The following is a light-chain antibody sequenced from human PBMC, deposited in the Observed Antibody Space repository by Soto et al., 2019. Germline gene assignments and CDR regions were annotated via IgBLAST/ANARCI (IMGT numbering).Light chain of an antibody. CDR2: YDS. CDR1: NIGSKS. CDR3: QVWDCSSEQQV. Sequence: SYELTQPPSVSVAPGKKARITCGGNNIGSKSVHWYQQKPGQAPMLVIYYDSDRPSWIPERFSGSISGNTATLTISRVEAGDEADYYCQVWDCSSEQQVFGGGTKLTVL. V-gene: IGLV3-21*04. J-gene: IGLJ2*01.